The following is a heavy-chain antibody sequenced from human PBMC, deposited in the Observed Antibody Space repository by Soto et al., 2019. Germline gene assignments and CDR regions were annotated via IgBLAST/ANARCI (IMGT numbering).Heavy chain of an antibody. CDR2: ISYDGSNK. D-gene: IGHD5-18*01. Sequence: QVQLVESGGGVVQPGRSLRLSCAASGFTFSTYAMHWVRQAPGKGLEWVAVISYDGSNKYYADSVKGRFTISRDNSKNTLYMQMNILRAEDTAVYYCARTQYSYGYGGGFDCWGQGTLVTVSS. V-gene: IGHV3-30-3*01. CDR1: GFTFSTYA. CDR3: ARTQYSYGYGGGFDC. J-gene: IGHJ4*02.